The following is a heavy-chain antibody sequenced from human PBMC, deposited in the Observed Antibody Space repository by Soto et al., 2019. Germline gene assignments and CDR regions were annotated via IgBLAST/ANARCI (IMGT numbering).Heavy chain of an antibody. CDR3: AKSRYSDSSGDFYDY. Sequence: GGSLRLSCAASGFTFSSYAMSWVRQAPGKGLEWVSGIGGSGRTTYYADSVKGRFTISRDNSNNTLFLQMNSLRAEDTAVYYCAKSRYSDSSGDFYDYWGQGTLVTVSS. V-gene: IGHV3-23*01. CDR2: IGGSGRTT. J-gene: IGHJ4*02. D-gene: IGHD3-22*01. CDR1: GFTFSSYA.